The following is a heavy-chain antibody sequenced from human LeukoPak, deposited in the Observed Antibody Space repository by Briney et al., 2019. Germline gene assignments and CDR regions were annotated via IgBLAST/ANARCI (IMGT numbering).Heavy chain of an antibody. CDR1: GFTFSSYA. J-gene: IGHJ4*02. D-gene: IGHD5-18*01. V-gene: IGHV3-30*04. CDR3: ARGKPDTAVVENPFDY. Sequence: GRSLRLSCAASGFTFSSYAMHWVRQAPGKGLEWVAVISYDGSNKYYADSVKGRFTISRDNSKNTLYLQMNSLRAEDTAVYYCARGKPDTAVVENPFDYWGQGTLVTVSS. CDR2: ISYDGSNK.